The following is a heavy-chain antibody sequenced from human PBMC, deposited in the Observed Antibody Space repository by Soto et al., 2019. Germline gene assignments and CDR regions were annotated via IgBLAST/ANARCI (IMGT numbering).Heavy chain of an antibody. V-gene: IGHV3-23*01. CDR1: GFTFDSYA. CDR2: ISGSVGST. CDR3: AKAGGAAGTVDYFDY. J-gene: IGHJ4*02. D-gene: IGHD6-13*01. Sequence: AGGSLRLSCAASGFTFDSYALSWVRQAPGKGLEWVSVISGSVGSTYYADSVKGRFTITRDNSKNTLYLQMNSLRAEDTAVYYCAKAGGAAGTVDYFDYWGQGTLVTVSS.